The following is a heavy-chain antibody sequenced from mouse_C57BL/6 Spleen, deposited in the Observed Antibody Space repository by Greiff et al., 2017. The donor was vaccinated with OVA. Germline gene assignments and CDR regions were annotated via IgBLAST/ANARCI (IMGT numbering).Heavy chain of an antibody. CDR2: IYPRDGST. CDR1: GYTFTDHT. D-gene: IGHD1-1*01. Sequence: QVQLQQSDAELVKPGASVKISCKVSGYTFTDHTIHWLKQRPEQGLEWIGYIYPRDGSTKYNEKFKGKATLTADKSSSSAYMQLNRLTSEDSAVEICARSYGSSYRYFDVWGTGTTVTVSS. CDR3: ARSYGSSYRYFDV. J-gene: IGHJ1*03. V-gene: IGHV1-78*01.